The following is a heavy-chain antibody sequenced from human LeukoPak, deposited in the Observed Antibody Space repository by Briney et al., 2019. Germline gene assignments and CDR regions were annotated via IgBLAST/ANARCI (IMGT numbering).Heavy chain of an antibody. CDR2: IYARGSDT. Sequence: GESLKISCKCSGYSFGSYWISWVRQMPGKGLEWMGIIYARGSDTRYSPSLQGQVTISADNSINTAYLQWSRLKASETAMYYCASHVGSYSVASMDAWGNGTTVIVSS. CDR1: GYSFGSYW. J-gene: IGHJ6*03. D-gene: IGHD1-26*01. CDR3: ASHVGSYSVASMDA. V-gene: IGHV5-51*01.